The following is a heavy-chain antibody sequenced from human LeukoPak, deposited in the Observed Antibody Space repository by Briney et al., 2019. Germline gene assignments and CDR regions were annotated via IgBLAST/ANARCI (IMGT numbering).Heavy chain of an antibody. Sequence: PSETLSLTCAVYGGSFSGYYWSWIRQPPGKGLEWIGEINHSGSTNYNPSLTSRVTISVDTSKNQFSLKLSSVTAADTAVYYCARALPKYYYDSSRTQNFDYWGQGTLVTVSS. CDR1: GGSFSGYY. CDR2: INHSGST. D-gene: IGHD3-22*01. V-gene: IGHV4-34*01. J-gene: IGHJ4*02. CDR3: ARALPKYYYDSSRTQNFDY.